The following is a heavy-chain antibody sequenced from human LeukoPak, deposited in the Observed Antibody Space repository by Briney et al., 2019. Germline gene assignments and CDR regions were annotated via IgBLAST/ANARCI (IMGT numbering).Heavy chain of an antibody. V-gene: IGHV3-30*18. D-gene: IGHD3-10*01. CDR2: ISYDGSNK. CDR1: GFTFSSYG. Sequence: GGSLRLSCAASGFTFSSYGMHWVRQAPGKGLEWVAVISYDGSNKYYADSVKGRFTISRDNFKNTLYLQMNSLRAEDTAVYYCAKSDYYGSGSYYIDYWGQGTLVTVSS. J-gene: IGHJ4*02. CDR3: AKSDYYGSGSYYIDY.